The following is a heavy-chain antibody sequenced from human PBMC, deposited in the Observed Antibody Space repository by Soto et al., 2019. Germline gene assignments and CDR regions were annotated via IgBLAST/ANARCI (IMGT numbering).Heavy chain of an antibody. CDR1: GYTFTGYY. D-gene: IGHD3-9*01. CDR2: INPNSGGT. V-gene: IGHV1-2*02. J-gene: IGHJ3*02. CDR3: ARGLSYDILIDDAFDI. Sequence: ASVKVSCKASGYTFTGYYMHWVRQAPGHGLEWMGWINPNSGGTNYAQKFQGRVTMTRDTSISTAYMELSRLRSDDTAVYYCARGLSYDILIDDAFDIWGQGTMVTVSS.